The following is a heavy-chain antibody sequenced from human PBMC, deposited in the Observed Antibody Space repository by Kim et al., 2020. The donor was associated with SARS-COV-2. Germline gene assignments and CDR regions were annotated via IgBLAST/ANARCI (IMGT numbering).Heavy chain of an antibody. Sequence: SETLSLTCTVSGGTMSSYYWTWIRQPPGKGPEWIAYIYYTGGTNYYASLKSRLIISVDTSQNQSFLRLISVTAADPAAFYCSAVNGWFPDWGLGSL. V-gene: IGHV4-59*08. CDR1: GGTMSSYY. D-gene: IGHD6-19*01. J-gene: IGHJ4*02. CDR3: SAVNGWFPD. CDR2: IYYTGGT.